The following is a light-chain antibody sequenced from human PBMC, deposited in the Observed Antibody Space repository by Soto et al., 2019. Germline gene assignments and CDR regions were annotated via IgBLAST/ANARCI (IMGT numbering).Light chain of an antibody. CDR2: KAS. CDR1: HSLIKW. Sequence: DIQMTQSPTTLSSSLGDRVTITCRASHSLIKWLAWYQQKPGKAPKLLIFKASSLESGVPSRFSGSGSGTEGTLTISSLQTDDVATYYCQQFNIYPWTFGQGTKVDIK. V-gene: IGKV1-5*03. J-gene: IGKJ1*01. CDR3: QQFNIYPWT.